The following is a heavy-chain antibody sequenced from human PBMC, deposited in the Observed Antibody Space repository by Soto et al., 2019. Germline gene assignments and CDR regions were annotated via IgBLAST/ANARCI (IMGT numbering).Heavy chain of an antibody. Sequence: EVQLLESGGGLVQPGGSLRLSCAASGFTFSSYAISWDRQAPGEGLQWVSAISVRGGSTYYADSVKGRFTISSDNSKNALYLQMNSLRAEDTAVYYCAKDPWALLRWYFDYWGQGTLVTVCS. CDR2: ISVRGGST. D-gene: IGHD1-26*01. CDR1: GFTFSSYA. V-gene: IGHV3-23*01. CDR3: AKDPWALLRWYFDY. J-gene: IGHJ4*02.